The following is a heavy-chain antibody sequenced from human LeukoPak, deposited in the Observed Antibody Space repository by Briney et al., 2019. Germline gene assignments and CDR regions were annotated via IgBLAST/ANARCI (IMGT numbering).Heavy chain of an antibody. J-gene: IGHJ4*02. CDR2: IWYDGTNK. CDR3: AKDGPGYFGS. V-gene: IGHV3-33*06. Sequence: GGSLRLSCAASGFTFSSSGLHWVRQAPGKGLEWVAGIWYDGTNKDNADAVKGRFTISRDNSNDMLYLEMNSLRPEDTAIYYCAKDGPGYFGSWGQGTLVTVSS. CDR1: GFTFSSSG.